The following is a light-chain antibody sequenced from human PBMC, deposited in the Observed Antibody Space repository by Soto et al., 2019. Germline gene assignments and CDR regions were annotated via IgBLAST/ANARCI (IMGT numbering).Light chain of an antibody. J-gene: IGLJ3*02. CDR2: EVD. V-gene: IGLV2-23*02. CDR3: SSYAGSRSV. CDR1: TSDVGIYNL. Sequence: QSALTQPASVSGSPGQSITISCSGTTSDVGIYNLVSWYQQHPGKAPKLVIYEVDKRPSGVSNRFSGSRSGNTASLTISGLQSEDEADYYCSSYAGSRSVFGGGTKVTVL.